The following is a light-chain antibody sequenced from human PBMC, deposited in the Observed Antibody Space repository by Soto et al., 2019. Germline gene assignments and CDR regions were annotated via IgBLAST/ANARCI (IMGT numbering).Light chain of an antibody. Sequence: QPVLTQSPSASASLGASVKLTCTLSSGHSSYAIAWHQQQPEKGPRYLMKVNSDGSQNKGDGIPDRFSGSSSGAERYLTISSLQSEDEADYYCQTWGTGNVVFGGGTKLTVL. J-gene: IGLJ2*01. V-gene: IGLV4-69*01. CDR1: SGHSSYA. CDR3: QTWGTGNVV. CDR2: VNSDGSQ.